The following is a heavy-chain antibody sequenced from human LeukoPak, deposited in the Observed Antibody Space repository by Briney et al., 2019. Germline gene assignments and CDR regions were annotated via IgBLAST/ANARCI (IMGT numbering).Heavy chain of an antibody. V-gene: IGHV4-39*01. CDR1: GGSISSSSYY. D-gene: IGHD4-17*01. J-gene: IGHJ4*02. CDR3: AGRDVDYGDYVDY. Sequence: PSETLSLTCTVSGGSISSSSYYWGWIRQPPGKGQEWIGSIYYSGSTYYNPSLKSRVTISVDTSKNQFSLKLSSVTAADTAVYYCAGRDVDYGDYVDYWGQGTLVTVSS. CDR2: IYYSGST.